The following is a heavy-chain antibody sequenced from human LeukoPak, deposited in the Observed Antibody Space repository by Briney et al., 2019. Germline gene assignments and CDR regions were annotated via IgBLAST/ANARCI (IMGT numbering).Heavy chain of an antibody. D-gene: IGHD4-17*01. CDR1: GGSITNYY. J-gene: IGHJ4*02. CDR2: IYSSGST. Sequence: SETLSLTCTVSGGSITNYYWSWIRPPAGKGLEWIGRIYSSGSTNYNPSLKSRVTMSVDMSKSQFSLELNSVTAADTAIYYCAREYGDFDYWGQGTLVTVSS. CDR3: AREYGDFDY. V-gene: IGHV4-4*07.